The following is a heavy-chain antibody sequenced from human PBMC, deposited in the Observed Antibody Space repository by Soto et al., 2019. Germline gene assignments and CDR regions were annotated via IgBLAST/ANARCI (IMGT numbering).Heavy chain of an antibody. CDR3: ARISGRPSTYYHIDV. CDR1: GYTFTSCD. Sequence: GASVKVSCKASGYTFTSCDVNWLRQAPGQGLEWMGWMNPDGGNTGYAQKFQGRVTMTRDSSMSTAYMELSSLTSEDTAVYYCARISGRPSTYYHIDVWGQGTTVTVSS. V-gene: IGHV1-8*01. CDR2: MNPDGGNT. D-gene: IGHD1-26*01. J-gene: IGHJ6*02.